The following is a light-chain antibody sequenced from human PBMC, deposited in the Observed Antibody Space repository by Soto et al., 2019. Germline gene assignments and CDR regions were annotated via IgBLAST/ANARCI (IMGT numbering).Light chain of an antibody. CDR3: QQFQKLPLT. Sequence: EIVMTQSQATVSVSPGERATLSCRANERAYSDLAWSQQKLGQAPRLLIYGASTRATGIPARFSGSVSGTEFTLTISSLQSEDFAVYYCQQFQKLPLTFGGGTTGEIK. V-gene: IGKV3-15*01. J-gene: IGKJ4*01. CDR2: GAS. CDR1: ERAYSD.